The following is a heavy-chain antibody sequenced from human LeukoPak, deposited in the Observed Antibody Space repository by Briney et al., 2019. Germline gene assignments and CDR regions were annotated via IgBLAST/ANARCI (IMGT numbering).Heavy chain of an antibody. V-gene: IGHV3-23*01. D-gene: IGHD4-11*01. Sequence: GGSLRLSCAASGFTFSSYAMSWVRQAPGKGLEWVSAISGSGGSTYYADSVKGRFTISRDNSKNTLYLQMNSLRAEDTAVYYCAKGPMTTVTTIDWFDPWGQGTLVTVSS. CDR3: AKGPMTTVTTIDWFDP. CDR1: GFTFSSYA. CDR2: ISGSGGST. J-gene: IGHJ5*02.